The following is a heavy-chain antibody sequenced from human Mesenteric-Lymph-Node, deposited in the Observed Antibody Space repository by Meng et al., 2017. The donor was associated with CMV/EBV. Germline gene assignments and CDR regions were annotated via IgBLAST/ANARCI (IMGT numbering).Heavy chain of an antibody. V-gene: IGHV1-46*01. CDR3: ARTGVVVHAEHGYYGMDV. J-gene: IGHJ6*02. D-gene: IGHD2-8*01. CDR2: INPSGGST. CDR1: GYTFTSYY. Sequence: ASVKVSCKASGYTFTSYYMHWVRQAPGQGLEWMGIINPSGGSTSYAQKFQGRVTMTRDTSTSTVYMELSSLRSEDTAVYYCARTGVVVHAEHGYYGMDVWGQGTTVTVSS.